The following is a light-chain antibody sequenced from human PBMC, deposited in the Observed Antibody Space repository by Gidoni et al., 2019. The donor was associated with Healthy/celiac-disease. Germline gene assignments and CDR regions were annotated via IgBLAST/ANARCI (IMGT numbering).Light chain of an antibody. CDR3: QQSYSTPLT. Sequence: DTQMTQSPSSLSASVGDRVTITCRASQSISSYLNWYQQKPGKAPNLLIYAATSLQSRVPSRFSGSGSGTDFTITISSLQPEDFANYYYQQSYSTPLTFXGXTKVEIK. CDR2: AAT. V-gene: IGKV1-39*01. J-gene: IGKJ4*01. CDR1: QSISSY.